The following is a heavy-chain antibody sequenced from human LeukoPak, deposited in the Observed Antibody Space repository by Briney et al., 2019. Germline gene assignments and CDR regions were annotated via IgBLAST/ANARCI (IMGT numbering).Heavy chain of an antibody. CDR2: IYHSGST. CDR1: GYSISSGYY. V-gene: IGHV4-38-2*02. J-gene: IGHJ6*03. CDR3: ARVTPHYYYYMDV. Sequence: SETLSLTCTVSGYSISSGYYWGWIRQPPGKGLEWIGSIYHSGSTYYNPSLKSRVTISVDTSKNQFSLKLSSVTAADTAVYYCARVTPHYYYYMDVWGKGTTVTVSS. D-gene: IGHD3-16*01.